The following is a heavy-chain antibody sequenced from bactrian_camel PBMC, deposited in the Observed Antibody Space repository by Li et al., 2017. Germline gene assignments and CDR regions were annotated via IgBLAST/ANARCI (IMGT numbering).Heavy chain of an antibody. CDR3: AADFICPPKGWWKEFMHVES. Sequence: VQLVESGGGLVQPGGSLRLSCTASGFTFSGVWMSWVRQAPGKGLEWVSGINPSSEITYYLDSVKGRFAVSRNNAKNTLFLQMNALKPEDSALYYCAADFICPPKGWWKEFMHVESWGQGTQVTVS. CDR1: GFTFSGVW. D-gene: IGHD7*01. V-gene: IGHV3S1*01. J-gene: IGHJ4*01. CDR2: INPSSEIT.